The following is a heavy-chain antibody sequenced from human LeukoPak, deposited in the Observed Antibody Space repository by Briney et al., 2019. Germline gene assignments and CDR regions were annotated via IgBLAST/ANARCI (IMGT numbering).Heavy chain of an antibody. V-gene: IGHV4-61*01. J-gene: IGHJ4*02. CDR3: AREGGFYRPLDY. CDR1: GGSVSSGTYY. D-gene: IGHD3-3*01. CDR2: IYYSGST. Sequence: SETLSLTCSVSGGSVSSGTYYWSWVRQPPGKGLEWIGYIYYSGSTNYNPSLKSRVTISVDTSKNQFSLKLSSVTTADTAVYYCAREGGFYRPLDYSGQGTLVTVSS.